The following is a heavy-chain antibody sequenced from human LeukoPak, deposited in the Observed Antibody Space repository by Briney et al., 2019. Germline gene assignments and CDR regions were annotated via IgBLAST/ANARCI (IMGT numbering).Heavy chain of an antibody. Sequence: PSETLSLTCTVSGGSISTITYYWGWIRQPPGKGLEWVGHMYYRGNTFYNPSLESRVTISVDTSKNQFSLKLSSVTAADTAVYYRARRAQGNSRTPAEFRGRKNWFDPWGQGTLVTVSS. CDR1: GGSISTITYY. CDR3: ARRAQGNSRTPAEFRGRKNWFDP. V-gene: IGHV4-39*07. D-gene: IGHD6-13*01. CDR2: MYYRGNT. J-gene: IGHJ5*02.